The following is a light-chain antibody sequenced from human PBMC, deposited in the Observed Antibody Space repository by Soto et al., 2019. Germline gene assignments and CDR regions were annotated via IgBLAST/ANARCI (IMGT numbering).Light chain of an antibody. CDR1: HDITSF. Sequence: DIQMTQSPSSLSASVGDRVTITCQASHDITSFLNWYQHKPGRAPKPLIHDASILEAGVPTRFSGSGSGTHFTFAISSLQPEDVAPYDGQLCDYLPIFGPGTTVDF. J-gene: IGKJ3*01. V-gene: IGKV1-33*01. CDR2: DAS. CDR3: QLCDYLPI.